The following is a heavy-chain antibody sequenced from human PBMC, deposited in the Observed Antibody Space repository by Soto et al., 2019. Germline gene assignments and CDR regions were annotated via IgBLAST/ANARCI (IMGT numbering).Heavy chain of an antibody. Sequence: HWCCLRLCCAESRFIVISDRMHWVRQAPGKGLEWVAVISYDGSNKYYADSVKGRFTISRDNSKNTLYLQMNSLRAEDTAVYYCAKLYGFLEWLSIDTYYCGMDVWCQGTTVTVSS. D-gene: IGHD3-3*01. CDR3: AKLYGFLEWLSIDTYYCGMDV. V-gene: IGHV3-30*18. J-gene: IGHJ6*02. CDR2: ISYDGSNK. CDR1: RFIVISDR.